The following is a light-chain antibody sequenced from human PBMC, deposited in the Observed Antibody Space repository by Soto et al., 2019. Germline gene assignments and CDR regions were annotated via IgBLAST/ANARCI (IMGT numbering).Light chain of an antibody. V-gene: IGKV1-5*01. CDR3: QQYNSYRGT. Sequence: DIQMTQSPSTLSASVGDRVTITCRASQSISSWLAWYQQKPGKAPKLLIYDASSFESGVPSRFSGSGSGTEFTLTISSLQPDDFATYYCQQYNSYRGTFGQGTKVEIK. CDR1: QSISSW. CDR2: DAS. J-gene: IGKJ1*01.